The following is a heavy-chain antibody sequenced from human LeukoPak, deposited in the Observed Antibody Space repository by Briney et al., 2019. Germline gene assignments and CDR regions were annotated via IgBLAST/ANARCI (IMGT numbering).Heavy chain of an antibody. V-gene: IGHV1-2*02. D-gene: IGHD2-21*02. CDR3: ARDLGDLGVPLNWFDP. CDR1: GGTFSSYA. CDR2: INPNSGGT. J-gene: IGHJ5*02. Sequence: GASVKVSCKASGGTFSSYAISWVRQAPGQGLEWMGWINPNSGGTNYAQKFQGRVTMTRDTSISTAYMELSRLRSDDTAVYYCARDLGDLGVPLNWFDPWGQETLVTVSS.